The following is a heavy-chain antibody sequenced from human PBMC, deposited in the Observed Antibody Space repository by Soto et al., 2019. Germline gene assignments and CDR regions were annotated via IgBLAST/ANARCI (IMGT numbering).Heavy chain of an antibody. Sequence: GGSLRLSCAASGFTFSDYYMSWIRQAPGRGLEWISYISGSGTTIYYADSVKGRFTISRDNANNSLFLQMNILRAEDTAMYYCARDLSTRGQQPYPIDPWGQGTLVTVSS. CDR1: GFTFSDYY. J-gene: IGHJ5*02. CDR3: ARDLSTRGQQPYPIDP. D-gene: IGHD6-13*01. V-gene: IGHV3-11*01. CDR2: ISGSGTTI.